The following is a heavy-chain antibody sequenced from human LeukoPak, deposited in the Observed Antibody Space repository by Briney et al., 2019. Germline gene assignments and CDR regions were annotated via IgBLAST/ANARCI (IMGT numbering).Heavy chain of an antibody. D-gene: IGHD3-3*01. CDR2: IIPSGGGT. J-gene: IGHJ6*02. V-gene: IGHV1-46*01. CDR3: ARGPRTIFGVVIIKDYYYYGMDV. CDR1: GDSFTSYV. Sequence: ASVRVSCKASGDSFTSYVMHRVRQAPGQWLEWMGMIIPSGGGTSYAQKFQGRVTMTRDTSTSTAYMELSSLRSEDTAVYYCARGPRTIFGVVIIKDYYYYGMDVWGQGTTVTVSS.